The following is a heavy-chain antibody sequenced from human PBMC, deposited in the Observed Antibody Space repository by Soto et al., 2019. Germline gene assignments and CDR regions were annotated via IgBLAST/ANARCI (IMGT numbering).Heavy chain of an antibody. CDR2: IWYDGSNK. V-gene: IGHV3-33*01. CDR1: GFTFSSYG. CDR3: ARDMGITGTRAGYYGMDV. J-gene: IGHJ6*02. D-gene: IGHD1-7*01. Sequence: GGSLRLSCAASGFTFSSYGMHWVRQAPGKGLEWVAVIWYDGSNKYYADSVKGRFTISRDNSKNTLYLQMNSLRAEDTAVYYCARDMGITGTRAGYYGMDVWGQGTTVTVSS.